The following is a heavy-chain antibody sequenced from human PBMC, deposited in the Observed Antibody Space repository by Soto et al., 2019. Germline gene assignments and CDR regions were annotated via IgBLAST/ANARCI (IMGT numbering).Heavy chain of an antibody. CDR3: ARLGSGWYLRVNWFDP. Sequence: GESLKISCKGSGYSFTSYWIGWVRQMPVKGLEWMGIIYPGDSDTRYSPSFQGQVTISADKSISTAYLQWSSPKASDTAMYYCARLGSGWYLRVNWFDPWGQGTLVTVSS. V-gene: IGHV5-51*01. CDR1: GYSFTSYW. J-gene: IGHJ5*02. CDR2: IYPGDSDT. D-gene: IGHD6-19*01.